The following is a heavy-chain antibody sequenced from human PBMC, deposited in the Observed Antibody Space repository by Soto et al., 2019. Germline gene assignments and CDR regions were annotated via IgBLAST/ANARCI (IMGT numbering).Heavy chain of an antibody. D-gene: IGHD3-3*01. CDR2: INAANGDT. Sequence: ASVKGSCKGSGYTFTSYGIHWVRQAPGQRLEWMGWINAANGDTKYSQKLQGRVTMTTDTSTSTAYMELRSLRSDDTAVYYCARGPPRKYYDFWSGYSPDAFDIWGQGTMVTVSS. CDR3: ARGPPRKYYDFWSGYSPDAFDI. CDR1: GYTFTSYG. J-gene: IGHJ3*02. V-gene: IGHV1-3*01.